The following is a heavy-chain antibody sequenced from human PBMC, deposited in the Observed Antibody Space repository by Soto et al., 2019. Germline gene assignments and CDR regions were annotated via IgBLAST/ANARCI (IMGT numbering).Heavy chain of an antibody. J-gene: IGHJ6*02. CDR3: ARGHYYYGMDV. V-gene: IGHV4-30-2*01. CDR2: IYYSGTT. Sequence: SETLSLTCTVSNGSVSSGTYSWSWVRQPPGKGLEWIGYIYYSGTTYYTPSLKSRLTMSMDRANDHFSRNLTSVTAADTAVYFCARGHYYYGMDVWGQGITVTVSS. CDR1: NGSVSSGTYS.